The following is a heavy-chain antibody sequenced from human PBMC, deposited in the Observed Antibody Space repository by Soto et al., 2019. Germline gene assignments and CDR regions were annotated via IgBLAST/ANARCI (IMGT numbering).Heavy chain of an antibody. D-gene: IGHD3-10*01. J-gene: IGHJ6*02. Sequence: QVQLLETGGDVVQPGRSLRLSCVASGFSFGSYPMHWVRQAPGKGLEWLAVISSDGSEKFHAESVQGRFTISRGNSKRALYRKRNTCYPEDWPFYPFARSGSSAAMVRGVVNCRGLDVWGLGTTVTVS. CDR1: GFSFGSYP. CDR3: ARSGSSAAMVRGVVNCRGLDV. V-gene: IGHV3-30-3*01. CDR2: ISSDGSEK.